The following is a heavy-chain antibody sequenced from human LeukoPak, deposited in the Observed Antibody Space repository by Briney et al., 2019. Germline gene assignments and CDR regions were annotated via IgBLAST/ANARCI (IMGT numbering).Heavy chain of an antibody. V-gene: IGHV3-30*18. J-gene: IGHJ4*02. D-gene: IGHD3-22*01. CDR2: ISSDGNNK. CDR1: GFTLSTFG. Sequence: GRSLRLSCAASGFTLSTFGNHWVRQAPGKGLEWVASISSDGNNKYYVGSVEGRFTISRDNSRNTLYLQMNSLRTEDTAVYYCAKAGAYDSSGYYYYLDYWGQGTLATVPS. CDR3: AKAGAYDSSGYYYYLDY.